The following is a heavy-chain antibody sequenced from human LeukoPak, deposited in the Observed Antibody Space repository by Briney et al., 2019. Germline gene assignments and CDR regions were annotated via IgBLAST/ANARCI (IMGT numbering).Heavy chain of an antibody. CDR2: IFYSGST. V-gene: IGHV4-59*01. CDR3: ARGEWDLLFDY. J-gene: IGHJ4*02. D-gene: IGHD1-26*01. Sequence: PSETLFLTCTVSGGSISGYYWSWIRQPPGKGLEWIGYIFYSGSTNYNPSLKSRVTISVDTSKNQFSLKLSSVTAADTAVYYCARGEWDLLFDYWGQGTLVTVSS. CDR1: GGSISGYY.